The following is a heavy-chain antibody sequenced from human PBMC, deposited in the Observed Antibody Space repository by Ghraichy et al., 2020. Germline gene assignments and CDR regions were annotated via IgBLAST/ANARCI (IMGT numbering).Heavy chain of an antibody. Sequence: GGSLRLSCAASGFTFSSYAMHWVRQAPGKGLEWVAVISYDGSNKYYADSVKGRFTISRDNSKNTLYLQMNSLRAEDTAVYYCARDQAAGLFDYWGQGTLVTVSS. CDR3: ARDQAAGLFDY. D-gene: IGHD6-13*01. V-gene: IGHV3-30-3*01. CDR2: ISYDGSNK. J-gene: IGHJ4*02. CDR1: GFTFSSYA.